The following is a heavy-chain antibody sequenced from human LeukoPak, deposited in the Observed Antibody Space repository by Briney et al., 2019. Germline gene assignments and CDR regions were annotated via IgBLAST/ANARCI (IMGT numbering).Heavy chain of an antibody. CDR1: GFTFSSYA. V-gene: IGHV3-23*01. CDR3: STRPPEATIRLPFDY. CDR2: ISCSGGSK. J-gene: IGHJ4*02. D-gene: IGHD5-12*01. Sequence: GGSLRLSCAASGFTFSSYAMSWVRQAPGKGLEWVSVISCSGGSKYYADSVKGRFTISRDNSKNTLYLQMNSLRAEDTAVYYCSTRPPEATIRLPFDYWGQGTLVTVSS.